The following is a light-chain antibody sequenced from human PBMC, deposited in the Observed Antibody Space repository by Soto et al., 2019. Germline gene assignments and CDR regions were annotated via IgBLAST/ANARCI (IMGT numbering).Light chain of an antibody. V-gene: IGKV3-20*01. CDR2: GAS. CDR3: QQYDSSPWT. J-gene: IGKJ1*01. Sequence: EIVLTQSPGTLSLSPGERATLSCRASQSVSSSFLAWYQHKPGQAPRLLIYGASSRATGIPDRFSGSGSGTDFTLTISRLEPEDFAVYYCQQYDSSPWTFGQGTKVELK. CDR1: QSVSSSF.